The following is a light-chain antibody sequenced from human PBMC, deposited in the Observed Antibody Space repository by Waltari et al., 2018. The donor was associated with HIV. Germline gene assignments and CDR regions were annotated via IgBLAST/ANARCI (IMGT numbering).Light chain of an antibody. CDR2: DVS. CDR3: SSYTSSSTFYVV. V-gene: IGLV2-14*01. J-gene: IGLJ2*01. CDR1: SSDVGGYNY. Sequence: QSALTQPASVSGSPGQSITISCTGTSSDVGGYNYVSWYQQHPGKAPKLMIYDVSNRPSGFSNHFSGSKSGNTASLTISGLQAEDEADYYCSSYTSSSTFYVVFGGGTKLTVL.